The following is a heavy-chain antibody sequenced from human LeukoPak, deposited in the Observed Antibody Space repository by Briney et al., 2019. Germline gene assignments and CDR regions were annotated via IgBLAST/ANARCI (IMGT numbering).Heavy chain of an antibody. D-gene: IGHD3-22*01. CDR1: GYSITSAYY. CDR3: ARAVPRGYDSSGYSGDLDY. V-gene: IGHV4-38-2*02. J-gene: IGHJ4*02. CDR2: FFLKGST. Sequence: SETLSLTCTVSGYSITSAYYWGWIRQPPGKGLEWIGSFFLKGSTYYNPSLKSRVTISVDTSKNQFSLKLSSVTAADTAVYYCARAVPRGYDSSGYSGDLDYWGQGTLVTVSS.